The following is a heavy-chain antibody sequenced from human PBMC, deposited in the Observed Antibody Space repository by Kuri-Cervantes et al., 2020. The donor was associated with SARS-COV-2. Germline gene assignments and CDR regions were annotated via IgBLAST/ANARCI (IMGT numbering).Heavy chain of an antibody. CDR2: INHSGST. CDR3: AREGTFAFDY. Sequence: GSLRLSCAVYGGSFSGYYWSWIRQPPGKGLEWIGEINHSGSTNHNPSLKSRVTISVDKSKNQFSLKLSSVTAADTAVYYCAREGTFAFDYWGQGTLVTVSS. D-gene: IGHD3-16*01. CDR1: GGSFSGYY. V-gene: IGHV4-34*01. J-gene: IGHJ4*02.